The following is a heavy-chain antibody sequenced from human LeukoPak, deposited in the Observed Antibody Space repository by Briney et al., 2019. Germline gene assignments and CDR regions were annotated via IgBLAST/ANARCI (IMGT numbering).Heavy chain of an antibody. CDR2: IYPGDSDT. Sequence: GESLKISCKGSEYSFASYWIGWVRQMPGKGLEWMGIIYPGDSDTRYSPSFQGQVTISADKSISTAYLQWSSLKASDTAMYYCARQGSYCSGGSCSLYFDYWGQGTLVTASS. D-gene: IGHD2-15*01. CDR1: EYSFASYW. J-gene: IGHJ4*02. V-gene: IGHV5-51*01. CDR3: ARQGSYCSGGSCSLYFDY.